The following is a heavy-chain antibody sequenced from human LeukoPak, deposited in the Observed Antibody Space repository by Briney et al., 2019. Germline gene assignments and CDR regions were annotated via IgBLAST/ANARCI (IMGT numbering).Heavy chain of an antibody. CDR2: INHSGST. D-gene: IGHD2-15*01. V-gene: IGHV4-34*01. Sequence: SETLSLTCAVYGGSFSGYYWSWIRQPPGKGLEWIEEINHSGSTNYNPSLKSRVTISVDTSKNQFSLKLSSVTAADTAVYYCARDNHDYCSGGSCYLGGFDPWGQGTLVTVSS. J-gene: IGHJ5*02. CDR3: ARDNHDYCSGGSCYLGGFDP. CDR1: GGSFSGYY.